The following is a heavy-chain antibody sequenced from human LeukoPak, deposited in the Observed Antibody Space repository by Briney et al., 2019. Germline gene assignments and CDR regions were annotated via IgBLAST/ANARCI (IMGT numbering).Heavy chain of an antibody. CDR1: GFTFPNYA. J-gene: IGHJ4*02. CDR3: AKHTDSVGAYLDS. CDR2: ITNSGST. Sequence: QSGVSQTLSCAPSGFTFPNYAMSWARQAPGEGLEWLSAITNSGSTYYADSVKGRFTISRNNSKNTLSLQMNSVRAEDTALYYCAKHTDSVGAYLDSWGQAILATVSS. D-gene: IGHD3-16*01. V-gene: IGHV3-23*01.